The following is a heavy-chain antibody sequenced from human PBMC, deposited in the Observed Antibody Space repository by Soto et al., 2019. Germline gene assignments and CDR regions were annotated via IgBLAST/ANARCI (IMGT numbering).Heavy chain of an antibody. CDR3: ARDYCSGGSCPDYYYYYGMDV. V-gene: IGHV3-33*01. D-gene: IGHD2-15*01. CDR2: IWYDGSNK. Sequence: GGSLRLSCAASGFTFSSYGMHWVRQAPGKGLEWVAVIWYDGSNKYYADSVKGRFTISRDNSKNTLYLQMNSLRAEDTAVYYCARDYCSGGSCPDYYYYYGMDVWGQGTTVTVSS. J-gene: IGHJ6*02. CDR1: GFTFSSYG.